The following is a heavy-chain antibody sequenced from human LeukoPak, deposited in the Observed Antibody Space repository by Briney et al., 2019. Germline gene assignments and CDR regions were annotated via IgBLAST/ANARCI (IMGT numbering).Heavy chain of an antibody. D-gene: IGHD3-10*01. J-gene: IGHJ6*03. CDR3: ARRGSSGSYYNGPRGAETYYYYYYMDV. CDR1: GGSISSYY. Sequence: YPSETLSLTCTVSGGSISSYYWSWIRQPPGKGLEWIGYIFYSGSTNYNPSLKSRVTISVDTSKNQFSLELSSVTAADTAVYYCARRGSSGSYYNGPRGAETYYYYYYMDVWGKGTTVTISS. CDR2: IFYSGST. V-gene: IGHV4-59*12.